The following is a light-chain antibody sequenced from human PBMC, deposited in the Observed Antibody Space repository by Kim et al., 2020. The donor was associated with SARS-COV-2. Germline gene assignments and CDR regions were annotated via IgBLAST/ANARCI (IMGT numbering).Light chain of an antibody. CDR1: QSVSSSY. CDR2: GAS. J-gene: IGKJ2*01. Sequence: EIVLTQSPGTLSLSPGERATLSCRASQSVSSSYLAWYQQKPGQAPRLLIYGASSRATGIPDRFSGSGSGTDFTLTISRLEPEDFAVYYCQQYGSSLHLRYTFGQGTKLEI. CDR3: QQYGSSLHLRYT. V-gene: IGKV3-20*01.